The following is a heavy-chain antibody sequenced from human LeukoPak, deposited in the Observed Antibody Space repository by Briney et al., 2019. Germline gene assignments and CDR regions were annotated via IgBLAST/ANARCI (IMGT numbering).Heavy chain of an antibody. CDR3: ARSKWLRSPFDY. D-gene: IGHD5-12*01. CDR1: GGSFSGYY. V-gene: IGHV4-34*01. CDR2: INHSGRT. Sequence: SETLSLTCAVYGGSFSGYYWSWIRQPPGKGLGWMGEINHSGRTNYNPCLKSRLTISVDRSKNQFSLKLSSVTAADTAVYYCARSKWLRSPFDYWGQGTLVTVSS. J-gene: IGHJ4*02.